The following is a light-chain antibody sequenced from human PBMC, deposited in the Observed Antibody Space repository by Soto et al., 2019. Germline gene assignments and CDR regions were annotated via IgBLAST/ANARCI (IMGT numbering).Light chain of an antibody. J-gene: IGLJ1*01. CDR2: DNN. V-gene: IGLV1-51*01. CDR3: GTWDSSLSVFYV. Sequence: QSALTPPPSVSAAPGQKVTISCSGSSSNIGNNYVSWYQQLPGTAPKLLIYDNNKRPSGIPDRFSGSKSGTSATLGITGLQTGDEADYYCGTWDSSLSVFYVFGTGTKVTVL. CDR1: SSNIGNNY.